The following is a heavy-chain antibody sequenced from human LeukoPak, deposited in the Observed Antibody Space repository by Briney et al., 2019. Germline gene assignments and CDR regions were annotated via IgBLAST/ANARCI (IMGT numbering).Heavy chain of an antibody. D-gene: IGHD3-9*01. J-gene: IGHJ4*02. CDR2: LYYSGST. CDR3: ARLSQWRSFDYIFDY. CDR1: GGSVSSTEFS. V-gene: IGHV4-39*01. Sequence: PSETLSLTCTVSGGSVSSTEFSGGWIRQPPGKGLQWVGNLYYSGSTSYHPSLNSRVTMSVDTSKNQFSLKMTSVTAADTAVYYCARLSQWRSFDYIFDYWGQGSLVTVSS.